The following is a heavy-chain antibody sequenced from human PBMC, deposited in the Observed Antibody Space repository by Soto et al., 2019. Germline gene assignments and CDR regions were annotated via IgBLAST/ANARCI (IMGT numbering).Heavy chain of an antibody. CDR3: ARNNYDILTGYYPLDY. CDR1: GGSISSGGYS. V-gene: IGHV4-30-2*01. D-gene: IGHD3-9*01. J-gene: IGHJ4*02. CDR2: IYHSGST. Sequence: PSETLSLTCAVSGGSISSGGYSWGWIRQPPGKGLEWIGYIYHSGSTYYNPSLKSRVTISVDRSKNQFSLKLSSVTAADTAVYYCARNNYDILTGYYPLDYWGQGTLVTVSS.